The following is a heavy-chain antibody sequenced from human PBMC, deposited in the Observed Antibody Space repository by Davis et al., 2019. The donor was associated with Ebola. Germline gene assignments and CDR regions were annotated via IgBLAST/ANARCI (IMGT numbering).Heavy chain of an antibody. CDR3: ARPWSRYSSSWYWFDP. CDR2: IHHSGTT. V-gene: IGHV4-39*01. Sequence: MPSETLSLTCTVSGDSITSSSYYWAWIRQPPGKGLEWIANIHHSGTTFYNPSLKSRVTISVDTSKNQFSLKLSSVTAADTAVYYCARPWSRYSSSWYWFDPWGQGTLVTVSS. J-gene: IGHJ5*02. CDR1: GDSITSSSYY. D-gene: IGHD6-13*01.